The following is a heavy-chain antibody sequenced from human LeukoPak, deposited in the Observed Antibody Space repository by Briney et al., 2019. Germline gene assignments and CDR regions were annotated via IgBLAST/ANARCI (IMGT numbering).Heavy chain of an antibody. CDR2: IYSDGTT. CDR1: GFSVSSIY. V-gene: IGHV3-53*01. CDR3: ARAPNWRFDH. Sequence: EGSLRLSYAASGFSVSSIYMNWVRQAPGKGLEWVSVIYSDGTTYYADSVKGRFTISRDDSKNTLYLHMNSLRAEDTAVYYCARAPNWRFDHWGQGTLVTVSS. J-gene: IGHJ4*02. D-gene: IGHD1-1*01.